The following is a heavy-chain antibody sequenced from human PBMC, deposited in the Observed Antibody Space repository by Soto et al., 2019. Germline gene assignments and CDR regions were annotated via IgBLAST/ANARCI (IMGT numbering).Heavy chain of an antibody. J-gene: IGHJ4*02. Sequence: ASVKVSCKASGYTFTSYAMHWVRQAPGQRLEWMGWINAGNGNTKYSQKFQGRVTITRDTSASTAYMELSSLRSEDTAVYYCARVSQQLVRYYFDYWGQGTLVTVSS. CDR1: GYTFTSYA. CDR3: ARVSQQLVRYYFDY. D-gene: IGHD6-13*01. V-gene: IGHV1-3*01. CDR2: INAGNGNT.